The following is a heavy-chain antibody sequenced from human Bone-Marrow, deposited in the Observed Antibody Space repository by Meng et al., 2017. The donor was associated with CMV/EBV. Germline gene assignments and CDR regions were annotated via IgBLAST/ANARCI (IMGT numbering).Heavy chain of an antibody. CDR1: GYIFTKYG. CDR2: ISAYNGDT. D-gene: IGHD4-23*01. J-gene: IGHJ3*02. CDR3: ARGAVVTPQGGNAFDI. V-gene: IGHV1-18*01. Sequence: ASVKVSCKASGYIFTKYGVNWMRQAPGQGPEWMGWISAYNGDTMYAPKVQGRVTMTTDTSTSTAYMELRSLRSDDTAVYYCARGAVVTPQGGNAFDIWGRGTMAT.